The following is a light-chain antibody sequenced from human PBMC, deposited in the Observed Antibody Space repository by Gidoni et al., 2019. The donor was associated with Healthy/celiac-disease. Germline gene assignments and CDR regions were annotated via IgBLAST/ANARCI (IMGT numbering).Light chain of an antibody. Sequence: EIVMTQSPATLSVSPGERATLSCRASQSVSSNLAWYQQKPGQAPRLLSYGASTRATGIPARFSGSGSGTEFTLTISSLQSEDFAVYYGQQYNNWPPITFGQXTRLEIK. CDR2: GAS. CDR1: QSVSSN. V-gene: IGKV3-15*01. J-gene: IGKJ5*01. CDR3: QQYNNWPPIT.